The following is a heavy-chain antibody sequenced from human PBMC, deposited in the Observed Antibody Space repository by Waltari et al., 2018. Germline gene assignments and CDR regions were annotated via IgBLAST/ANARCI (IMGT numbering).Heavy chain of an antibody. CDR1: GGSFSGYY. CDR2: INHSGSP. D-gene: IGHD3-10*01. CDR3: ARGYGSGSYTDY. V-gene: IGHV4-34*01. J-gene: IGHJ4*02. Sequence: QVQLQQWGAGLLKPSETLSLTCAVYGGSFSGYYWSWIRQPPGKGLEWIGEINHSGSPNYNPSLKSRVTISVDTSKNQFSLKLSSVTAADTAVYYCARGYGSGSYTDYWGQGTLVTVSS.